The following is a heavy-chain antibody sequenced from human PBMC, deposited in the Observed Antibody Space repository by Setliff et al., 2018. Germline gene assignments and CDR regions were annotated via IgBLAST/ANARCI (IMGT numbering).Heavy chain of an antibody. CDR2: IYTSGST. J-gene: IGHJ6*02. CDR1: GGSISSGSYY. Sequence: SETLSLTCTVSGGSISSGSYYWSWIRQPAGKGLEWIGRIYTSGSTNYHPSLKSRVTISVDTSKNQFSLKLSSVTAADTAVYYGARGGLWFGELLWKYYYYGMDVWGQGTTVTVSS. D-gene: IGHD3-10*01. V-gene: IGHV4-61*02. CDR3: ARGGLWFGELLWKYYYYGMDV.